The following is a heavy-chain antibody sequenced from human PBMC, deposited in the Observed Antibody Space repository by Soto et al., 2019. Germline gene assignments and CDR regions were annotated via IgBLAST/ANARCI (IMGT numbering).Heavy chain of an antibody. CDR1: GVIFNNYW. Sequence: PWGSLRLSCAASGVIFNNYWMHWVRQAPGKGLVWVARINGDGTTTYVDSVKGRFTISRDNAKNMVYLQMNSLRAEDTAMYYCGRGSGPRGRPYWGQGISVTVSS. CDR3: GRGSGPRGRPY. D-gene: IGHD6-25*01. V-gene: IGHV3-74*01. J-gene: IGHJ4*02. CDR2: INGDGTT.